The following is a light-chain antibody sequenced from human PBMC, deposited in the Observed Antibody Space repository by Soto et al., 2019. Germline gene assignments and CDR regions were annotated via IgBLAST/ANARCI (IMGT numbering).Light chain of an antibody. CDR3: QQYLNFPLT. J-gene: IGKJ5*01. CDR2: QAS. V-gene: IGKV1-5*03. CDR1: QSIINW. Sequence: DIQMTQSPSTLSASVGDRVTITCRASQSIINWLAWYQQKPGKAPRFLIHQASVLETGVPSGFSGSGSETEFALTINSLQPDDFGVYYCQQYLNFPLTFGQGTRLDIK.